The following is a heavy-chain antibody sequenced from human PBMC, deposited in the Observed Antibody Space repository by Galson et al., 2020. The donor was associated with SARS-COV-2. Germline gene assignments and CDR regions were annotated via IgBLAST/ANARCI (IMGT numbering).Heavy chain of an antibody. CDR3: VRDRYCTYTACYNCFDP. V-gene: IGHV3-33*01. J-gene: IGHJ5*02. D-gene: IGHD2-8*01. CDR2: ISFDGSTD. CDR1: GFVFSTFG. Sequence: GGSLRLSCEASGFVFSTFGMHWVRQAPGKGLEWVAFISFDGSTDYYADSLKGRFTVSRDNSKNTLYLQMNSLRAEDTAVYYCVRDRYCTYTACYNCFDPWGQGTLVTVSS.